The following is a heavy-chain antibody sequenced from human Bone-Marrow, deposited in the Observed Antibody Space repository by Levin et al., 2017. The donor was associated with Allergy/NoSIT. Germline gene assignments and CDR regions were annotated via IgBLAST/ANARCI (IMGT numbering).Heavy chain of an antibody. CDR1: GGYIRSSY. CDR3: ARGWYYDSRGSYFFDY. D-gene: IGHD3-22*01. J-gene: IGHJ4*02. CDR2: IDYSGTT. V-gene: IGHV4-59*01. Sequence: SQTLSLTCTVSGGYIRSSYWTWLRQPPGKGLEWIGYIDYSGTTNYNPSLQSRLTTSVDPSNNKFSLNLRSVTAADTAVYYCARGWYYDSRGSYFFDYWGQGTLVTVSS.